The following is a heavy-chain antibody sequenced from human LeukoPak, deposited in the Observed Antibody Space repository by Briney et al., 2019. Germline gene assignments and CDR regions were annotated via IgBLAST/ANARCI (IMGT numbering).Heavy chain of an antibody. CDR2: IYYSGST. J-gene: IGHJ6*02. CDR1: GGSISSYY. Sequence: PSETLSLTCTVSGGSISSYYWSWIRQPPGKGLEWIGYIYYSGSTNYNPSLKSRVTISVDTSKSQFSLKLSSVTAADTAVYYCAREVPRSSSWYYYYYYGMDVWGQGTTVTVSS. CDR3: AREVPRSSSWYYYYYYGMDV. V-gene: IGHV4-59*01. D-gene: IGHD6-13*01.